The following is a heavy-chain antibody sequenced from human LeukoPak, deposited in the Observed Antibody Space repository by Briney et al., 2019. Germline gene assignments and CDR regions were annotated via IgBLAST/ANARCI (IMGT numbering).Heavy chain of an antibody. V-gene: IGHV3-43D*03. CDR2: INWDGSLI. D-gene: IGHD2-21*02. Sequence: SGGSLRLSCAASGFSFDDHAMHWVRQAPGKGLEWVSLINWDGSLIYYGDSVRGRFTISRDNSKNSLFLQVHSLRAEDSAFYYCARDMTAHSSAVSGVPGDYWGQGTLVTVSS. J-gene: IGHJ4*02. CDR3: ARDMTAHSSAVSGVPGDY. CDR1: GFSFDDHA.